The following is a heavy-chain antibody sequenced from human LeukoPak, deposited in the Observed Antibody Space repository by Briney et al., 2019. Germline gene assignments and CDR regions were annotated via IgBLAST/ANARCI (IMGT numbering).Heavy chain of an antibody. J-gene: IGHJ4*02. V-gene: IGHV3-30*18. CDR2: ISYDGSNK. D-gene: IGHD2-15*01. CDR3: AKWMEIYCSGGSCYGNPASG. Sequence: GRSLRLSCAASGFTFSSYGMHWVRQAPGKGLEWVAVISYDGSNKYYADSVKGRFTISRDNSKNTLYLQMNSLRAGDTAVYYCAKWMEIYCSGGSCYGNPASGWGQGTLVTVSS. CDR1: GFTFSSYG.